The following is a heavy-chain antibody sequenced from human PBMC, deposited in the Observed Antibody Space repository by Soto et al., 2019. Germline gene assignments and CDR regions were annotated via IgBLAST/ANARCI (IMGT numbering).Heavy chain of an antibody. CDR1: GYTCTDHY. CDR2: INPHSGDT. D-gene: IGHD4-17*01. J-gene: IGHJ6*02. V-gene: IGHV1-2*02. CDR3: ARGRTVNFYGMAV. Sequence: QVQLVQSGAEVKKPGASVKVSYVASGYTCTDHYIHWVRQAPGQGLEWMGWINPHSGDTIYSQKFQGRVTLTRYTSISTAYMELSRLRSDDTAVYYCARGRTVNFYGMAVWGQGTTVTVSS.